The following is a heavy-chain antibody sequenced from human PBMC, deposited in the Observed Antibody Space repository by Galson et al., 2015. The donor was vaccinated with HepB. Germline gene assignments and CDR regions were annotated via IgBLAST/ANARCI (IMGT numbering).Heavy chain of an antibody. V-gene: IGHV3-49*03. J-gene: IGHJ4*02. CDR3: TRDFPSTGYTFDY. Sequence: SLRLSCAASGFTFGDYAMSWFRQAPGKGLEWVGFIRSKAYGGTTEYAASVKGRFTISRDDSKSIAYLQMNSPKTEDTAVYYCTRDFPSTGYTFDYWGQGTLVTVSS. CDR1: GFTFGDYA. CDR2: IRSKAYGGTT. D-gene: IGHD6-13*01.